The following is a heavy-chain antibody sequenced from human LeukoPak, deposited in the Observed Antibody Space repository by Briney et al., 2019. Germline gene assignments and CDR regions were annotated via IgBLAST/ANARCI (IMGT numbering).Heavy chain of an antibody. D-gene: IGHD4-17*01. V-gene: IGHV4-59*11. CDR3: ARDLVTVTKGFDI. Sequence: SETLSLTCAVSDDSFSSHYWTWIRQPPGKGLEGIGYISYIGSTNYNPSLKSRVTISIDTSRNQFSLRLSSVTAADTAVYYCARDLVTVTKGFDIWGQGTMVSVSS. J-gene: IGHJ3*02. CDR1: DDSFSSHY. CDR2: ISYIGST.